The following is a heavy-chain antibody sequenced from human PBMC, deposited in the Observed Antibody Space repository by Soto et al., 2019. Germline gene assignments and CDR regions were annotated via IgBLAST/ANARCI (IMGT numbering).Heavy chain of an antibody. CDR3: TRFPTFDF. CDR1: GFTFTDYR. Sequence: EVQLVESGGDLVQPGGSLRLSCVVSGFTFTDYRMHWVRQAPGKGLVWVANINRDGRVRHYADPVKGRFTISRDNGRNTVYLQMNNVRAEDTAVYYCTRFPTFDFWGRGTLVSVSS. V-gene: IGHV3-74*01. J-gene: IGHJ4*02. CDR2: INRDGRVR.